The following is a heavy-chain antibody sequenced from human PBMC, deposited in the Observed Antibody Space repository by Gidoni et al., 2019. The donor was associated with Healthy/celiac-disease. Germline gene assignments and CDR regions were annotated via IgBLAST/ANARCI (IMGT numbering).Heavy chain of an antibody. V-gene: IGHV1-58*01. J-gene: IGHJ4*02. Sequence: QMQLVQSGPEVKKPGTSVKVSCKASGFTFTSSAVQWVRQARGQRLEWIGWIVVGSGNTNYAQKFQERVTITRDMSTSTAYMELSSLRSEDTAVYYCAAGRGSGSYGPSDYWGQGTLVTVSS. D-gene: IGHD3-10*01. CDR2: IVVGSGNT. CDR1: GFTFTSSA. CDR3: AAGRGSGSYGPSDY.